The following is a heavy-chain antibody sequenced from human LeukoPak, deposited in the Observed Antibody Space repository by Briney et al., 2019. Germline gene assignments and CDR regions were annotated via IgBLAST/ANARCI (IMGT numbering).Heavy chain of an antibody. V-gene: IGHV1-18*01. CDR1: GYTFTSYG. CDR2: ISAYNGNT. Sequence: ASVKVSCKASGYTFTSYGISWVRQAPGQGLERMGWISAYNGNTNYAQKLQGRVTMTTDTSTSTAYMELRSLGSDDTAVYYCARSGEGIAAAGHNWFDPWGQGTLVTVSS. J-gene: IGHJ5*02. D-gene: IGHD6-13*01. CDR3: ARSGEGIAAAGHNWFDP.